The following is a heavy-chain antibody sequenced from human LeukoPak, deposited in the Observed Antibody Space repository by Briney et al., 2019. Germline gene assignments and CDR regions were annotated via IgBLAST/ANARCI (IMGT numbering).Heavy chain of an antibody. J-gene: IGHJ4*02. CDR3: AKGKGSSSSSIDW. D-gene: IGHD2-15*01. CDR2: ISGSGGST. V-gene: IGHV3-23*01. Sequence: GGSLRLSCAASGFTFNTYATSWVRQAPGKGLEWVSAISGSGGSTYYADSVKGRFTISRDNSKNTLCLQIHSLRAEDTAVYYCAKGKGSSSSSIDWWGQGTLVTVSS. CDR1: GFTFNTYA.